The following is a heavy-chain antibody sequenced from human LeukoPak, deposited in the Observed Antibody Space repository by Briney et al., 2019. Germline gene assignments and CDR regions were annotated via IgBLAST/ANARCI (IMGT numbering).Heavy chain of an antibody. CDR2: IYSGGST. J-gene: IGHJ3*02. V-gene: IGHV3-53*01. D-gene: IGHD3-10*01. CDR3: ARVRFGADAFDI. Sequence: PGGSLRLSCAASGFTVSSNSMSWVRQAPGKGLEWVSLIYSGGSTYYADSVKGRFTISRDNSKNTLYLQMNSLRAEDTAVYYCARVRFGADAFDIWGQGTMVTVSS. CDR1: GFTVSSNS.